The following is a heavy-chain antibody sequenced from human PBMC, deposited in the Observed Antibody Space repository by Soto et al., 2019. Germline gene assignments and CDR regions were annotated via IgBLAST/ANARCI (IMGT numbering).Heavy chain of an antibody. V-gene: IGHV3-30*04. CDR3: ASQMMTIGSFDY. Sequence: QVQLVESXXXXXXXXXXLRLSCAASGFIFNNYAMHWVRQAPGKGLEWVAVIWYEGSKKYYADSVKGRFTISRDNSKNTLYLQMIGLRAEDTAVYYCASQMMTIGSFDYWGQGTLVTVSS. CDR1: GFIFNNYA. D-gene: IGHD3-16*01. J-gene: IGHJ4*02. CDR2: IWYEGSKK.